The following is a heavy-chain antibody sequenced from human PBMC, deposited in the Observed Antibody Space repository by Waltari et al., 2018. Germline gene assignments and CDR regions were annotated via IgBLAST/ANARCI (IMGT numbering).Heavy chain of an antibody. J-gene: IGHJ3*02. D-gene: IGHD4-17*01. CDR3: ASSGTVTTRAFDI. Sequence: QVQLQESGPGLVKPSETLSLTCTVSGGSISSYYWSWIRPPPGKGLEWIGYIYYSGSTNYNPSLKSRVTISVDTSKNQFSLKLSSVTAADTAVYYCASSGTVTTRAFDIWGQGTMVTVSS. CDR1: GGSISSYY. CDR2: IYYSGST. V-gene: IGHV4-59*01.